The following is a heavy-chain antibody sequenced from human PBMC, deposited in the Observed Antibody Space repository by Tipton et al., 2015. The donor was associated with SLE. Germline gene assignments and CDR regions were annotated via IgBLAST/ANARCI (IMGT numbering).Heavy chain of an antibody. CDR1: GFTFSSYS. CDR2: ISSSSSYI. Sequence: PRLSCAASGFTFSSYSMNWVRQAPGKGLEWVSSISSSSSYIYYADSVKGRFTISRDNAKNSLYLQMDSLRAEDTAVYYCAREPDYDFWSGLMYYFDYWGQGTLVTVSS. CDR3: AREPDYDFWSGLMYYFDY. J-gene: IGHJ4*02. V-gene: IGHV3-21*01. D-gene: IGHD3-3*01.